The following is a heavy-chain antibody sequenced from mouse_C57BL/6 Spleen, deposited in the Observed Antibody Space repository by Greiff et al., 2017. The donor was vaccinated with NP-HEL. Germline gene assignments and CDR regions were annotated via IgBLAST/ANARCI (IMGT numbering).Heavy chain of an antibody. D-gene: IGHD1-1*01. CDR3: ARYGSSLYYYGY. V-gene: IGHV1-64*01. CDR2: IHPNSGST. Sequence: QVQLQQPGAELVKPGASVKLSCKASGYTFTSYWMHWVKQRPGQGLEWIGMIHPNSGSTNYNEKFKSKATLTVDKSSSTAYMQLSSLPSEDAAVYYCARYGSSLYYYGYWGQGATLTVSS. J-gene: IGHJ2*01. CDR1: GYTFTSYW.